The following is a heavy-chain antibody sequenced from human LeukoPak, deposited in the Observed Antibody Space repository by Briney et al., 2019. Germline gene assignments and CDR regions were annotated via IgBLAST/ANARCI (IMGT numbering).Heavy chain of an antibody. V-gene: IGHV4-59*01. Sequence: SETLSLTCTVSGASISSYYWSWIRQPPGKGLELIGFISYSGSTSYNPSLKSRVTISEDTSKNQFSLNLRSVTSADTAVYYCARDSKIPEGDSDGWDVWGRGTTVTVSS. D-gene: IGHD2-2*01. J-gene: IGHJ6*02. CDR1: GASISSYY. CDR2: ISYSGST. CDR3: ARDSKIPEGDSDGWDV.